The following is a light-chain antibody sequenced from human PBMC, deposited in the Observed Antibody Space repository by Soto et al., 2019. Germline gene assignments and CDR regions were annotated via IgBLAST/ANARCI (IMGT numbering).Light chain of an antibody. CDR1: QSFSNTY. V-gene: IGKV3-20*01. CDR3: QQYGSSPLT. CDR2: GTS. J-gene: IGKJ4*01. Sequence: IVMTQSPGTLSLSPGERATLSCRASQSFSNTYLAWYQQKPGQAPRLLIYGTSNRAAGTPDRFSGSGSGTDFTLTISRLEPEDFAVYYCQQYGSSPLTFGGGTKVEIK.